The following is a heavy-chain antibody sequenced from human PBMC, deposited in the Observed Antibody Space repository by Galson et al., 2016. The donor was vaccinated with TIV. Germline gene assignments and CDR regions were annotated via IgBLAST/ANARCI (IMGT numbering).Heavy chain of an antibody. D-gene: IGHD5-18*01. CDR3: ARVLDTSTNTADFYYYGLDV. CDR1: GCTFSSYA. CDR2: IIPIFGMT. J-gene: IGHJ6*02. V-gene: IGHV1-69*13. Sequence: SVKVSCKASGCTFSSYAISWVRQAPGQGLEWMGGIIPIFGMTNYAQTFQGRVTITADEATSTIYMELSNLRSADTADYYCARVLDTSTNTADFYYYGLDVWGQGTTVTVSS.